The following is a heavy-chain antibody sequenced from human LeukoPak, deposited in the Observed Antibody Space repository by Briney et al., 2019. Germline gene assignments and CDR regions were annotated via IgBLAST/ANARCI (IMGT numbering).Heavy chain of an antibody. Sequence: SETLSLTCTVSGGSISSGGYYWGWIRQHPRKGLEWIGYIYYSGSTYYNPSLKSRVSLSLDTSKNHFSLNLSSVTAADTAVYYCARDPGSWYRHFDYWGQGTLVTVSS. J-gene: IGHJ4*02. D-gene: IGHD6-13*01. V-gene: IGHV4-31*03. CDR1: GGSISSGGYY. CDR3: ARDPGSWYRHFDY. CDR2: IYYSGST.